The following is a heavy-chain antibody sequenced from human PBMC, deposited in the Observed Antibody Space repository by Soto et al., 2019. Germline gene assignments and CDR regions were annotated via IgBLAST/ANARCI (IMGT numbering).Heavy chain of an antibody. J-gene: IGHJ4*02. V-gene: IGHV3-64*01. CDR3: ARGLPAQGPAY. CDR2: ISNNGGDT. CDR1: GFAFSNYA. Sequence: GALRLSCEGSGFAFSNYAIHWVRQAPGKGLEYVSTISNNGGDTYYANSVKGRFTISRDNSKNTAYLQMDSLKSEDMAVYYCARGLPAQGPAYWGQGTLVTVSS.